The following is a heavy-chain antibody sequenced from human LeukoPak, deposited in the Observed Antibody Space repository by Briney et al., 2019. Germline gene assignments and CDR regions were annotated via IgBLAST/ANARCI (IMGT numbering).Heavy chain of an antibody. D-gene: IGHD2-21*02. V-gene: IGHV3-43*02. CDR1: GFTFDDYA. CDR3: ATGRKNCGGDCYPAGPYDY. J-gene: IGHJ4*02. CDR2: ISGDGGST. Sequence: PGGSLRPSCAASGFTFDDYAMHWVRQAPGKGLEWVSLISGDGGSTYYADSVKSRFTISRDNSKNSLYLQMNSLRTEDTALYYCATGRKNCGGDCYPAGPYDYWGQGTLVTVSS.